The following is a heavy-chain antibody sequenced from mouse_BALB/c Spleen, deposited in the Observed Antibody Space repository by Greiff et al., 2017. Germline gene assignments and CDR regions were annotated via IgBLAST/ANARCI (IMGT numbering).Heavy chain of an antibody. V-gene: IGHV1S137*01. CDR3: ARGGRSRGYFDY. CDR1: GYTFTDYA. CDR2: ISTYYGDA. J-gene: IGHJ2*01. Sequence: VKLVESGAELVRPGVSVKISCKGSGYTFTDYAMHWVKQSHAKSLEWIGVISTYYGDASYNQKFKGKATMTVDKSSSTAYMELARLTSEDSAIYYCARGGRSRGYFDYWGQGTTLTVSS. D-gene: IGHD1-1*01.